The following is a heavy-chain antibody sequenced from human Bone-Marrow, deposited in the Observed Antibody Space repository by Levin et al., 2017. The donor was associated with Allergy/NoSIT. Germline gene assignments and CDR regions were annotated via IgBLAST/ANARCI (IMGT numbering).Heavy chain of an antibody. CDR2: VKPKNDGGTT. D-gene: IGHD2-2*01. V-gene: IGHV3-15*01. Sequence: AGGSLRLSCVGSGFTFANGWMNWVRQAPGKGLEWVGRVKPKNDGGTTDFAAPVKGRFSISRDDSKNTVYLQMDSLKTDDTALYYCATDRGPRYCSRTTCSWTSWGQGTLVTVSS. J-gene: IGHJ5*02. CDR1: GFTFANGW. CDR3: ATDRGPRYCSRTTCSWTS.